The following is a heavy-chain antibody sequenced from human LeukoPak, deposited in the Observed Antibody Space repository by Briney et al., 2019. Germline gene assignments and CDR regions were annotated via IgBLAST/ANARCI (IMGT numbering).Heavy chain of an antibody. CDR3: ASSSAGPGGASDY. CDR2: IYYSGST. D-gene: IGHD6-13*01. Sequence: PSETLSLTCTVSGGSISSYYWSWIRQPPGKGLEWIGYIYYSGSTNYNPSLKSRVTISVDTSKNQFSLKLSSVTAADTAVYYCASSSAGPGGASDYWGQGTLVTVSS. J-gene: IGHJ4*02. CDR1: GGSISSYY. V-gene: IGHV4-59*08.